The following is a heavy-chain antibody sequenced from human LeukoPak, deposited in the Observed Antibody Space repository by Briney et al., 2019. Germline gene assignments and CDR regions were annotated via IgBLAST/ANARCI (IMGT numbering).Heavy chain of an antibody. CDR1: GFTFSSYS. Sequence: PGGSLRLSCAASGFTFSSYSMNWVRQAPGQGLEWVSSISTSSTYLYYADSLQGRFTISRDNAKNSLYLQMNSLRAEDTAVYYCARDPAAGTGSGAFDYWGQGTLVTVSS. CDR2: ISTSSTYL. CDR3: ARDPAAGTGSGAFDY. D-gene: IGHD6-13*01. V-gene: IGHV3-21*01. J-gene: IGHJ4*02.